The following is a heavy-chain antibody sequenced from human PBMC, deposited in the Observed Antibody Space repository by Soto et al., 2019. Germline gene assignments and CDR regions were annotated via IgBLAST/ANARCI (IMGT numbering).Heavy chain of an antibody. CDR2: IYYSGST. J-gene: IGHJ5*02. CDR3: ARQDTAMVTWFDP. V-gene: IGHV4-30-4*01. Sequence: PSETLSLTCTFSGCSISSGDYYWSWIRQPPGEGLEWIGYIYYSGSTYYNPSLKSRVTISVDTSKNQFSLKLSSVTAADTAVYYCARQDTAMVTWFDPWGQGTLVTVSS. CDR1: GCSISSGDYY. D-gene: IGHD5-18*01.